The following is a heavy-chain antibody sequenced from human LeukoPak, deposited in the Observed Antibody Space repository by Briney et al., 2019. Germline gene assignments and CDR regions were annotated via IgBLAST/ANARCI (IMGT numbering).Heavy chain of an antibody. Sequence: SETLSLTCAVYGGSFSGYYWSWIRQPPGKGLEWIGEINHSGSTNYNPSLKSRVTISVDTSKNQFSLKLSSVTAADTAVYYCARAMYYDFWGGYYINSWFDPWGQGTLVTVSS. CDR3: ARAMYYDFWGGYYINSWFDP. CDR2: INHSGST. J-gene: IGHJ5*02. V-gene: IGHV4-34*01. D-gene: IGHD3-3*01. CDR1: GGSFSGYY.